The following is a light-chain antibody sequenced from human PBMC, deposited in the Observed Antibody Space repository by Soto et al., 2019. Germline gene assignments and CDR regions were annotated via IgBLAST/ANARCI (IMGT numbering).Light chain of an antibody. CDR2: AAS. V-gene: IGKV1-9*01. J-gene: IGKJ4*01. Sequence: DIQLTQSPSFLSASVGDRVTITCRASQDISSHLAWYQQKPGKAPKLLIYAASTLQSGVPSGFGGSGSETEFTLTITSLQREDCATYYCQQVKTYPRTFGGGTKVEIK. CDR1: QDISSH. CDR3: QQVKTYPRT.